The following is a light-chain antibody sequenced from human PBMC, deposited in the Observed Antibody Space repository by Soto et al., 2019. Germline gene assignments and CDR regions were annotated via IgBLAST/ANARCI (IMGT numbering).Light chain of an antibody. Sequence: QPVLTQSSSASASLGSSVKLTCTLSSGHRDYSIAWHQQQPGKAPRYLMKVEGGGTYNKGSGVPDRFSACSSGADRHLTISSLLAEEGAEDICETWDSYTHVFGTGTKVTV. V-gene: IGLV4-60*03. CDR2: VEGGGTY. J-gene: IGLJ1*01. CDR1: SGHRDYS. CDR3: ETWDSYTHV.